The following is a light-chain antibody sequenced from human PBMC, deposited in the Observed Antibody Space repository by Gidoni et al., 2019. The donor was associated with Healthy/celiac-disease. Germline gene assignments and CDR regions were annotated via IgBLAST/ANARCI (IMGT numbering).Light chain of an antibody. CDR1: QSVSSRY. Sequence: EIVLTQSPGTLSLSPGERATLSCRASQSVSSRYLAWYQQKPGQAHRLIIYGASNRATGITDRFSGSGSGTDFTLTISRLEHEDLAVYYCQQWTFGQGTKVEIK. CDR3: QQWT. CDR2: GAS. V-gene: IGKV3-20*01. J-gene: IGKJ1*01.